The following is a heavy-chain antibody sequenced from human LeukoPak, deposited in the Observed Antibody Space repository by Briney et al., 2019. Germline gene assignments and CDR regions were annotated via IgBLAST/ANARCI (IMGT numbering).Heavy chain of an antibody. CDR3: AKVEDGYLSY. Sequence: GGSLTLSCTDSSFTSSCCAIRWIPEAPGKVMEWVSAISGSGGSTYYADSVKGRFTISRDNSKNTLYLQMNSLRAEDTAVYYCAKVEDGYLSYWGQGTLVTVSS. J-gene: IGHJ4*02. V-gene: IGHV3-23*01. CDR2: ISGSGGST. CDR1: SFTSSCCA. D-gene: IGHD5-24*01.